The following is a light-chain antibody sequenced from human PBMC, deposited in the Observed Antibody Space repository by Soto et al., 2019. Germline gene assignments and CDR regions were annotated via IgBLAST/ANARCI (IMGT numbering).Light chain of an antibody. V-gene: IGKV1-9*01. Sequence: DIQLTQSPSFLSASVGDRVTISCRASQGISDYLAWYQQKPGKAPKLLIYGASTLQSGVPSRFSGSASGTEFTLNISSLQPEDFATYFCQQLNAYPLTFGGGTKLEIK. J-gene: IGKJ4*01. CDR3: QQLNAYPLT. CDR2: GAS. CDR1: QGISDY.